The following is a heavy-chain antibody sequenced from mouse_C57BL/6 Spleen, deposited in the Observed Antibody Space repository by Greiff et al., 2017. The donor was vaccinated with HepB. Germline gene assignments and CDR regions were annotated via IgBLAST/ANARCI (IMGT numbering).Heavy chain of an antibody. J-gene: IGHJ4*01. CDR1: GYTFTSYW. CDR2: IDPSASYT. D-gene: IGHD1-1*01. CDR3: ARSDYSLYAMDY. Sequence: QVQLQQPGAELVMPGASVKLSCKASGYTFTSYWMHWVKQRPGQGLEWIGEIDPSASYTNYNQKFKGKSTLTVDKSSSTAYMQLSSLTSEDSAVYYCARSDYSLYAMDYWGQGTSVTVSS. V-gene: IGHV1-69*01.